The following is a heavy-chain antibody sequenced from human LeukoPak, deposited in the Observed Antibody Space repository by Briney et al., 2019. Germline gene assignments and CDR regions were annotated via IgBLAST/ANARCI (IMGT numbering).Heavy chain of an antibody. V-gene: IGHV1-46*01. Sequence: ASVKVSCKASGYTFTSYYMHWVRQAPGQGLEWMGIINPSGGSTSYAQKFQGRVTVTRDTSTSTVYMELSSLRSEDTAVYYCARPYYGSGSADWYFDLWGRGTLVTVSS. D-gene: IGHD3-10*01. J-gene: IGHJ2*01. CDR2: INPSGGST. CDR3: ARPYYGSGSADWYFDL. CDR1: GYTFTSYY.